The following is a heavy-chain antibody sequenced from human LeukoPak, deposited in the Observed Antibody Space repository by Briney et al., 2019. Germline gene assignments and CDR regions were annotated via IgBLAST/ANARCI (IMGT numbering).Heavy chain of an antibody. CDR3: ARGKHFDY. CDR1: GGSISSSSYY. Sequence: SGTLSLTCTVSGGSISSSSYYWGWIRQPPGKGLEWIGSIYYSGSTYYNPSLKSRVTISVDTSKNQFSLKLSSVTAADTAVYYCARGKHFDYWGQGTLVTVSS. CDR2: IYYSGST. J-gene: IGHJ4*02. V-gene: IGHV4-39*01.